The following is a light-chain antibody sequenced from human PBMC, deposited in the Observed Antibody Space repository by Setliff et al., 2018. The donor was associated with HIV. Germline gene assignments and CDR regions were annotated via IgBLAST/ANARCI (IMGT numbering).Light chain of an antibody. V-gene: IGLV2-14*01. CDR1: STDIGGYNY. CDR2: EVS. Sequence: QSALTQPASVSGSPRQSITISCTGTSTDIGGYNYVSWYQQHPGKAPKLLIYEVSNRPSGVSDRFSGSKSGNTASLTISGLQPEDEADYYCSSYIGGSIPSDVFGTGTKVTVL. CDR3: SSYIGGSIPSDV. J-gene: IGLJ1*01.